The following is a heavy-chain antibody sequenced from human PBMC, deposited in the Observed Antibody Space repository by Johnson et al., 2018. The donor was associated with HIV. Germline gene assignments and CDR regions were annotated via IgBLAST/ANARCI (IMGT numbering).Heavy chain of an antibody. Sequence: VQLVESRGVLVQPGGSLRLSCAASGFTFSDYYMSWIRQAPGKGLEWVSVIQSGGATYYADSVKGRFTISRDNSKNTLYLQMNSLRAEDTAVYYCAKDLSPYSSGWYDAFDIRGQGTMVTVSS. V-gene: IGHV3-66*01. D-gene: IGHD6-19*01. J-gene: IGHJ3*02. CDR3: AKDLSPYSSGWYDAFDI. CDR2: IQSGGAT. CDR1: GFTFSDYY.